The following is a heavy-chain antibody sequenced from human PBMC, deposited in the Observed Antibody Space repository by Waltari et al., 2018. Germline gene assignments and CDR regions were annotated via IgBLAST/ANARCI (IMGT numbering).Heavy chain of an antibody. J-gene: IGHJ4*02. CDR1: GGTFSSYA. V-gene: IGHV1-69*01. CDR3: ASGNYGDYPGGYFDY. Sequence: QVQLVQSGAEVKKPGSSVKVSCKASGGTFSSYAISWVRQAPGQGLEWMGGIIPSFGTANDAQKFQGRVTITADESTSTSYMELSSLSSEDTAVYYCASGNYGDYPGGYFDYWGQGTLVTVSS. D-gene: IGHD4-17*01. CDR2: IIPSFGTA.